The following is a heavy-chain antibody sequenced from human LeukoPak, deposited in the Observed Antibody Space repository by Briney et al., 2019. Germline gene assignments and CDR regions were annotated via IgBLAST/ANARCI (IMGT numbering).Heavy chain of an antibody. Sequence: PSETLSLTCAVSGGSISSSNWWSWVRQPPGKGLEWIGEIYHSGSTNYNPSLKSRVTISVDKSKNQFSLKLSSVTAADTAVYYCSRGTSDYYYPYAYWGQGTLVTVSS. V-gene: IGHV4-4*02. J-gene: IGHJ4*02. CDR1: GGSISSSNW. D-gene: IGHD3-22*01. CDR3: SRGTSDYYYPYAY. CDR2: IYHSGST.